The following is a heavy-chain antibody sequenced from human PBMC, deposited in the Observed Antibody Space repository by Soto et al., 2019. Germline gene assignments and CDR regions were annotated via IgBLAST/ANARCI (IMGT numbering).Heavy chain of an antibody. CDR2: INTDGSST. Sequence: GGSLRLSCAASGLTFSSYWMHWVRQAPGKGLVWVSRINTDGSSTTYADSVKGRFTISRDNTKNTLYLQMNSLRVEDTAVYYCARASGSNIHFDYWGQGTLVTVSS. CDR1: GLTFSSYW. CDR3: ARASGSNIHFDY. V-gene: IGHV3-74*01. D-gene: IGHD1-26*01. J-gene: IGHJ4*02.